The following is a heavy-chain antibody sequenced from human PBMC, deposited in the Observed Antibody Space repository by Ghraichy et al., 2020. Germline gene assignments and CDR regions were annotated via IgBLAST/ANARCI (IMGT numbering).Heavy chain of an antibody. D-gene: IGHD2-15*01. J-gene: IGHJ6*02. CDR3: ARLEVVAATPHYYGMDV. V-gene: IGHV4-34*01. Sequence: SETLSLTCAVYGGSFSGYYWSWIRQPPGKGLEWIGEINHSGSTNYNPSLKSRVTISVDTSKNQFSLKLSSVTAADTAVYYCARLEVVAATPHYYGMDVWGQGTTVTVSS. CDR1: GGSFSGYY. CDR2: INHSGST.